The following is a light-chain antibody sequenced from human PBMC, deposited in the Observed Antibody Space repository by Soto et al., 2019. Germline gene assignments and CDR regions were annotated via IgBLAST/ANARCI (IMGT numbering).Light chain of an antibody. J-gene: IGLJ2*01. CDR1: SSDVGGSNY. Sequence: QSALTQPASVSGSPGQSITISCTGTSSDVGGSNYVSWYQQHPGKAPKLMINEVSNRPPGVSNRFSDSKSGNTASLTISGLQAEDEADYYCSSYTSRSTLVVFGGWSKVTV. CDR3: SSYTSRSTLVV. CDR2: EVS. V-gene: IGLV2-14*01.